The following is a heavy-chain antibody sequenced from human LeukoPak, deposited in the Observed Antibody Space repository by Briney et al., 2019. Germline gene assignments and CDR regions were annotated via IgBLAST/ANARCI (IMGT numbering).Heavy chain of an antibody. D-gene: IGHD2-21*02. CDR1: GFTFSNYA. CDR2: ISGSASST. V-gene: IGHV3-23*01. CDR3: ARDLPCGGDCYSDY. J-gene: IGHJ4*02. Sequence: GGSLRLSCAASGFTFSNYAMSWVRQAPGKGLEWVSAISGSASSTYHADSVKGRFTISRDNSKNTLYLQMNSLRAEDTAVYYCARDLPCGGDCYSDYWGQGTLVTVSS.